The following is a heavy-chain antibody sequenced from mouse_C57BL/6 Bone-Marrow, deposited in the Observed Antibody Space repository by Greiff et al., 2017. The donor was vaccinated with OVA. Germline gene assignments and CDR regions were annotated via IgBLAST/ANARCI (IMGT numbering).Heavy chain of an antibody. Sequence: QVQLQQPGAELVKPGASVKVSCKASGYTFTSYWMHWVKQRPGQGLEWIGRIHPSDSDTNYNQKFKGKATLTVDKSSSTAYMQLSSLTSEDSAVSYGAIAGARQLRLRHFDYWGQGTTLTVSS. CDR2: IHPSDSDT. CDR1: GYTFTSYW. D-gene: IGHD3-2*02. CDR3: AIAGARQLRLRHFDY. V-gene: IGHV1-74*01. J-gene: IGHJ2*01.